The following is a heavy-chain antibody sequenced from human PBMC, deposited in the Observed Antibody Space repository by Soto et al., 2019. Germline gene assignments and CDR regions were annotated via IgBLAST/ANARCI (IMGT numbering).Heavy chain of an antibody. CDR1: GGSFSGYY. D-gene: IGHD5-18*01. CDR2: INHSGST. Sequence: LSLTCAVYGGSFSGYYWSWIRQPPGKGLEWIGEINHSGSTNYNPSLKSRVTISVDTSKNQFSLKLSSVTAADTAVYYCASLEVLPDTAMLNPDKHFDYWGQGTLVTVSS. V-gene: IGHV4-34*01. J-gene: IGHJ4*02. CDR3: ASLEVLPDTAMLNPDKHFDY.